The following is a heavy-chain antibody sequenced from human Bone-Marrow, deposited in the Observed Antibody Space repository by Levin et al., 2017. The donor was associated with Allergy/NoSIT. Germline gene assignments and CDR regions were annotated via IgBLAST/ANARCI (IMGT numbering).Heavy chain of an antibody. J-gene: IGHJ4*02. Sequence: ESLKISCTVSGGSIRTYYWNWIRQVPGKGLEWIGYIYDSGITNYNPSLKSRITISVDTSKNQFSLKLTSVTAADTAVYYCARGRTVGSLHDYWGQGTLVTVSS. CDR3: ARGRTVGSLHDY. D-gene: IGHD3/OR15-3a*01. CDR1: GGSIRTYY. CDR2: IYDSGIT. V-gene: IGHV4-59*01.